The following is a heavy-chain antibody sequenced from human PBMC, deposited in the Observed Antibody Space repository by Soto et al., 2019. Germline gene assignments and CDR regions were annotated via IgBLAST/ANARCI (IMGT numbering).Heavy chain of an antibody. CDR3: AKISEPGNIFDY. CDR2: VSSSSDYI. Sequence: EVQLVESGGGLVKAGESLRLSCAASAFSFSGDRLQWVRQAPGKGLEWVASVSSSSDYIFYADSVKGRFTISRDNAKKSLFLQMNSLRAEDTAVYYCAKISEPGNIFDYWGQGTLVTVSS. D-gene: IGHD6-13*01. J-gene: IGHJ4*02. V-gene: IGHV3-21*02. CDR1: AFSFSGDR.